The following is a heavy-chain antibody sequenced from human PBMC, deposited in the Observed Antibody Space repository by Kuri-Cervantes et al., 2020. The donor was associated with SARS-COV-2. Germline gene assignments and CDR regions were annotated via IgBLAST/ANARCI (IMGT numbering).Heavy chain of an antibody. CDR2: IYYSGST. J-gene: IGHJ4*02. CDR1: GGSISSYY. V-gene: IGHV4-59*01. CDR3: ARRGAKLGLEDY. D-gene: IGHD1-26*01. Sequence: SETLSLTCTVSGGSISSYYWGWIRQPPGKGLEWIGYIYYSGSTNYNPSLKSRVTISVDTSKNQFSLKLSSVTAADTAVYYCARRGAKLGLEDYWGQGTLVTVSS.